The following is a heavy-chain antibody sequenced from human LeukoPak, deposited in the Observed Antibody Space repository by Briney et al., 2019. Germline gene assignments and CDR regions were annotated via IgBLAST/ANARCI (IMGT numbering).Heavy chain of an antibody. V-gene: IGHV4-39*01. CDR3: VYYYGSGSVEY. D-gene: IGHD3-10*01. CDR2: FYCSGST. J-gene: IGHJ4*02. Sequence: SETLSLTCTVSGGSITSSNYYWGWIRQPPGKGLEWIGSFYCSGSTNYNPSLKSRVTISVDTSKNQFSLKLSSVTAADTAVYYCVYYYGSGSVEYWGQGTLVTVSS. CDR1: GGSITSSNYY.